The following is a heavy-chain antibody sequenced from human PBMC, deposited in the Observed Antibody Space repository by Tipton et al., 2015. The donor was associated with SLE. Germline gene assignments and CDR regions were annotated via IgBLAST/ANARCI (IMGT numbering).Heavy chain of an antibody. V-gene: IGHV3-30*04. D-gene: IGHD3-16*01. CDR2: ISYDGSDK. CDR3: AGEGIWGPNDAFDI. CDR1: EFTFSIYA. J-gene: IGHJ3*02. Sequence: SLRLSCAASEFTFSIYAMHWVRQAPGKGLEWVAVISYDGSDKYYADSVKGRFTISRDNSKNTLYLQMSSLRAEDTAVYYCAGEGIWGPNDAFDIWGQGTMVTVSS.